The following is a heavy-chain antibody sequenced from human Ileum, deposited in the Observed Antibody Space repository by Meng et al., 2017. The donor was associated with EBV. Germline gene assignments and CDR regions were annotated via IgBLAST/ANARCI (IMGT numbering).Heavy chain of an antibody. Sequence: QLTLRDSGSTVEKPTETLTLICTFSGFSLTTSGVGVGWIRQPPGKAPECLAIIYWDNDRRYNPSLKTRLAISKDTSKNQVVLTMTNMGPVDTAIYYCAHRLSGSTWDGGYFDYWGQGILVTVSS. CDR1: GFSLTTSGVG. V-gene: IGHV2-5*02. CDR2: IYWDNDR. J-gene: IGHJ4*02. CDR3: AHRLSGSTWDGGYFDY. D-gene: IGHD6-13*01.